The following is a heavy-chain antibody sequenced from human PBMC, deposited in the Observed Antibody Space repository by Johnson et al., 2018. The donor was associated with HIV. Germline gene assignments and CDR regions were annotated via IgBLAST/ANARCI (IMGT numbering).Heavy chain of an antibody. V-gene: IGHV3-9*01. D-gene: IGHD1-14*01. J-gene: IGHJ3*02. CDR2: ISWNSGSI. Sequence: DVQVVESGGGLVQPGRSLRLSCAASGFTFDDYAMHWVRQAPGKGLEWVSGISWNSGSIGYADSVKGRFTISRDNAKNSLYLQMNSLRAEDTAVYYCAGLPGGMNNALDIWGRGQWSSSLQ. CDR3: AGLPGGMNNALDI. CDR1: GFTFDDYA.